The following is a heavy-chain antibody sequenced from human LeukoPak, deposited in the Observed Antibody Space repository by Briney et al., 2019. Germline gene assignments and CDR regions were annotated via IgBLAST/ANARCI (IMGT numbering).Heavy chain of an antibody. Sequence: SETLSLTCTVSGGSISSVSYSWSWIRQPAGKGLEWIGRIYTSGSTNYNPSLKSRVTISVETSKNQLSLKLSSVTAADTAVYYCARRGSTSWYFDYWGQGTLVTVSS. CDR2: IYTSGST. V-gene: IGHV4-61*02. CDR1: GGSISSVSYS. CDR3: ARRGSTSWYFDY. D-gene: IGHD6-6*01. J-gene: IGHJ4*02.